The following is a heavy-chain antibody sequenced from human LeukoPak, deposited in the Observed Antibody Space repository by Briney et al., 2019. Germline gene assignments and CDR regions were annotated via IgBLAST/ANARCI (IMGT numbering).Heavy chain of an antibody. CDR2: INPSGGST. V-gene: IGHV1-46*01. Sequence: GASVKVSCKASGYTFTSYYMHWVRQAPGQGLEWMGIINPSGGSTSYAQKFQGRVTMTRDTSTSTVYMELSSLRSEDTAVYYCASTPTAARSGVSCYPASRYYGMDVWGQGTTVTVSS. CDR1: GYTFTSYY. CDR3: ASTPTAARSGVSCYPASRYYGMDV. D-gene: IGHD2-15*01. J-gene: IGHJ6*02.